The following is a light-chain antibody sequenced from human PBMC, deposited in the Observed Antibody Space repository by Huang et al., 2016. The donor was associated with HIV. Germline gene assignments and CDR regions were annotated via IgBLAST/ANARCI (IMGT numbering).Light chain of an antibody. V-gene: IGKV3-20*01. J-gene: IGKJ3*01. CDR2: GAS. Sequence: EIVLTQSPGTLSLSPGERATLSCRASQGVNSKYLAWYQQKPGQAPRLLIYGASTRATGIPARFSGSGSGTDFTLTISRLEPEDFAVYYCQQYVSSPLFTFGPGTKVDIK. CDR3: QQYVSSPLFT. CDR1: QGVNSKY.